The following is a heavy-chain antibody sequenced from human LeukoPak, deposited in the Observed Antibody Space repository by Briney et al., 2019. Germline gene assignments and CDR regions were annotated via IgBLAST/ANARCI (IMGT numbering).Heavy chain of an antibody. CDR2: ISAYNGNT. Sequence: ASVKASCKASGYTFTIYGISWVRQAPGQGLEWMGWISAYNGNTNYAQTLQGRVTMTTDTSTSTAYMELRSLRSDDTAVYYCARGSHRLYDYVWGTYESKDYWGQGTLVTVSS. J-gene: IGHJ4*02. CDR3: ARGSHRLYDYVWGTYESKDY. D-gene: IGHD3-16*01. CDR1: GYTFTIYG. V-gene: IGHV1-18*01.